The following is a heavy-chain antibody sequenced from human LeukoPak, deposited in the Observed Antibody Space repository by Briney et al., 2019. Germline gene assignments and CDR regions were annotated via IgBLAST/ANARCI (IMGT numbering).Heavy chain of an antibody. D-gene: IGHD6-13*01. CDR2: ISSSSSSI. Sequence: GGSLRLSCAASGFTFSSYSMNWVRQAPGKGLECVSSISSSSSSIYYADSVKGRFAISRDDAKNSLYLQMNSLRAEDTAVYYCARTATDTGEFDYWGQGTLVTVSS. CDR1: GFTFSSYS. CDR3: ARTATDTGEFDY. V-gene: IGHV3-21*01. J-gene: IGHJ4*02.